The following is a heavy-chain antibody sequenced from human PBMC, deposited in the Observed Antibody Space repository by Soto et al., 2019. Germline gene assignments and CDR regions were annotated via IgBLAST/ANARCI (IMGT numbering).Heavy chain of an antibody. CDR1: GYSFTSYW. Sequence: LKISYKGSGYSFTSYWIGWVCQMPGKGLEWMGIIYPGDSDTRYSPSFQGQVTISADKSISTAYLQWSSLKASDTAMYYCARQYSSSWYYYYGMDVWGQGTTVTVSS. D-gene: IGHD6-13*01. CDR2: IYPGDSDT. J-gene: IGHJ6*02. CDR3: ARQYSSSWYYYYGMDV. V-gene: IGHV5-51*01.